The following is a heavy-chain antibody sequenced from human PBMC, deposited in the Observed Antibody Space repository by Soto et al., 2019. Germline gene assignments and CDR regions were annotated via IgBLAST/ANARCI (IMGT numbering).Heavy chain of an antibody. J-gene: IGHJ4*02. V-gene: IGHV1-69*01. D-gene: IGHD3-22*01. CDR2: IIPIFGTA. CDR1: GGIFSSYA. CDR3: ARGGSGYVWFNEF. Sequence: QEQLVQSGAEVKKPGSSVKVSCKASGGIFSSYAISWVRQAPGQGLEWMGGIIPIFGTANYEQKFQSRVTITADESTITAYMDLSSLKSEDTAIYYCARGGSGYVWFNEFWGQGTLVTDSS.